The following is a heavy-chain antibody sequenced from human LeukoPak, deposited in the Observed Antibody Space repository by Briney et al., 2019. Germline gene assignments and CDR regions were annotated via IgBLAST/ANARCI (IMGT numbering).Heavy chain of an antibody. D-gene: IGHD1-26*01. CDR3: ARGGSDCEYYYYGMDV. CDR2: IIPIFGTA. J-gene: IGHJ6*04. CDR1: GGTFSSYA. V-gene: IGHV1-69*06. Sequence: GASVKVSCKASGGTFSSYAISWVRQAPGQGLEWMGGIIPIFGTANYAQKFQGRVTITADKSTSTAYMELSSLRSEDTAVYYCARGGSDCEYYYYGMDVWGKGTTVTVSS.